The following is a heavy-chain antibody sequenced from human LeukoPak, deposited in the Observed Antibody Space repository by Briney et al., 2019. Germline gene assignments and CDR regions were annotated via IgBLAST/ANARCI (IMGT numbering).Heavy chain of an antibody. CDR2: IYSGGSP. V-gene: IGHV3-53*01. CDR1: GFTVSSNY. CDR3: ARDHSSSTFDP. J-gene: IGHJ5*02. D-gene: IGHD6-6*01. Sequence: PGVSLRLXCAASGFTVSSNYMSWARQAPGKGLESVSVIYSGGSPYYPRSVKVRFTISRDNSKNTLSLQMSSLRAEDTAVYYCARDHSSSTFDPWGQGTLVTVSS.